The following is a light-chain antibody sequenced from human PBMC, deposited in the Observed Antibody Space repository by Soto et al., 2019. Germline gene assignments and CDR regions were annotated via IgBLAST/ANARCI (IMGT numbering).Light chain of an antibody. J-gene: IGLJ1*01. V-gene: IGLV2-14*01. CDR3: SSYANFNTLV. Sequence: QSVLTQPASVSGSPGQSIAISCTGTSSDVGGYNYVSWYQQHPGKAPKLMIYDVSNRPSGVSNRFSGSKSGNTASLTISGLQSEVEGDYYWSSYANFNTLVFGTGTKVTV. CDR1: SSDVGGYNY. CDR2: DVS.